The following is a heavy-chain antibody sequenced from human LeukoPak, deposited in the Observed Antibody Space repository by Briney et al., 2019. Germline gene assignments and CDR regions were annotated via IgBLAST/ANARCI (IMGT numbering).Heavy chain of an antibody. CDR2: IYYSGST. Sequence: PSETLSLTCTVSGGSISSSSYYWSWIRQPPGKGLEWIGYIYYSGSTNYNPSLKSRVTISVDTSKNQFSLKLSSVTAADTAVYYCARGRSSSWYTDAFDIWGQGTMVTVSS. V-gene: IGHV4-61*01. CDR1: GGSISSSSYY. D-gene: IGHD6-13*01. J-gene: IGHJ3*02. CDR3: ARGRSSSWYTDAFDI.